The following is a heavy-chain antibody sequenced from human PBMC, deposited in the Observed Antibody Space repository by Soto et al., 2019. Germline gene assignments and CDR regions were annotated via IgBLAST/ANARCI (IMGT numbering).Heavy chain of an antibody. V-gene: IGHV3-66*01. Sequence: EVQLVESGGGLVQPGGSLRLSCAASGFIVSSNYMSWVRQAPGKGLEWVSIIYSGVTTYYADSVKGRFTISRDNPKNTVYLQMNSLRAEDTAVYYCARGYRVDSSGAGAYFDYWCQGILVTVSS. J-gene: IGHJ4*02. D-gene: IGHD1-26*01. CDR3: ARGYRVDSSGAGAYFDY. CDR1: GFIVSSNY. CDR2: IYSGVTT.